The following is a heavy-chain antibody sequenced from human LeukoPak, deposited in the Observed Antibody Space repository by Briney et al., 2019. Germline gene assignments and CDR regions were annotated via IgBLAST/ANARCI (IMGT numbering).Heavy chain of an antibody. CDR3: ARGGTKRNNWNDRFDY. CDR2: INHSGST. V-gene: IGHV4-34*01. Sequence: PSETLSLTCAVYGGSFSGYYWSWIRQPPGKGLEWIGEINHSGSTNYNPSLKSRVTISVDTSKNQFSLKLSSVTAADTAVYYCARGGTKRNNWNDRFDYWGRGTLVTVSS. D-gene: IGHD1-20*01. J-gene: IGHJ4*02. CDR1: GGSFSGYY.